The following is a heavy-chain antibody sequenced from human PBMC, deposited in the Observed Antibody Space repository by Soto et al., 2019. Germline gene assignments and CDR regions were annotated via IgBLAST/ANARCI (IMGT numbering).Heavy chain of an antibody. CDR2: INPSGGST. V-gene: IGHV1-46*03. J-gene: IGHJ5*02. D-gene: IGHD3-10*01. CDR3: ARAASYYYGSGISGWFDP. CDR1: GYTFTSYD. Sequence: GASVKVSCKASGYTFTSYDINWVRQATGQGLEWMGIINPSGGSTSYAQKFQGRVTMTRDTSTSTVYMELSSLRSEDTAVYYCARAASYYYGSGISGWFDPWGQGTLVTVSS.